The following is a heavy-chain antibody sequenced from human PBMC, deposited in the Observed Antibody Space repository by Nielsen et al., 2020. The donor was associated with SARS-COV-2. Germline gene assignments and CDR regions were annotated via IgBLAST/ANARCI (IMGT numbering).Heavy chain of an antibody. D-gene: IGHD3-10*01. CDR1: GGSISSSNW. CDR2: IYHSGST. CDR3: ARVGNLWFGELLSNYGMDV. Sequence: SETLSLTCAVSGGSISSSNWWSWVRPPPGKGLEWIGEIYHSGSTNYNPSLKSRVTISVDKSKNQFSLKLSSVTAADTAVYYCARVGNLWFGELLSNYGMDVWGQGTTVTVSS. V-gene: IGHV4-4*02. J-gene: IGHJ6*02.